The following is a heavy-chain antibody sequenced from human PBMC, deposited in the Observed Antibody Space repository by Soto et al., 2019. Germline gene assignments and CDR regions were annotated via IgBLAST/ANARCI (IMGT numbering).Heavy chain of an antibody. J-gene: IGHJ4*02. CDR2: INAGNGNT. V-gene: IGHV1-3*01. D-gene: IGHD3-22*01. Sequence: RASVKVSCKASGYTFTSYAMHWVRQAPGQRLEWMGWINAGNGNTKYSQKFQGRVTITRDTSASTAYMELSSLRSEDTAVYYCARGSLPGYYDSSGYYGHWGQGTLVTVSS. CDR1: GYTFTSYA. CDR3: ARGSLPGYYDSSGYYGH.